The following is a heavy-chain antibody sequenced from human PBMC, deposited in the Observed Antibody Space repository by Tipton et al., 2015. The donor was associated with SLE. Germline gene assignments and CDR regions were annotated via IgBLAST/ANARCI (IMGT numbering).Heavy chain of an antibody. Sequence: SLSLSCATSGFTFGDYAVSWVRQAPGKGLEWVGFIRSKDYGGTPEYAASVRDRFTIPRDDSKSIAYLQMNGLKTEDTAMYYCTRMTCSGGTCPDDYWGQGTLVTVSS. CDR1: GFTFGDYA. CDR2: IRSKDYGGTP. J-gene: IGHJ4*02. D-gene: IGHD2-15*01. CDR3: TRMTCSGGTCPDDY. V-gene: IGHV3-49*04.